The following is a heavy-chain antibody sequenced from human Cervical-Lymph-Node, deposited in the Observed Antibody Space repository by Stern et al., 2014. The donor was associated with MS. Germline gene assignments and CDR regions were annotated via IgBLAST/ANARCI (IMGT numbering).Heavy chain of an antibody. CDR2: FDRQDGEA. CDR1: GYTLTALS. V-gene: IGHV1-24*01. CDR3: ATGPRAGVFDY. D-gene: IGHD6-13*01. Sequence: QLVQSGAEVKKPGASVKVSCKVSGYTLTALSMHWVRQAPGKGLEWMGGFDRQDGEALDAQRFQDRVRLTEDTSTDTAYMELSTLGANDTAMYFCATGPRAGVFDYWGQGTLVTVSS. J-gene: IGHJ4*02.